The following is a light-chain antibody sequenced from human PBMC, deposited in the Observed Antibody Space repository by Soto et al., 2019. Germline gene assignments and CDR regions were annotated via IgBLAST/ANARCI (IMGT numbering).Light chain of an antibody. Sequence: DIQMTQSPSSLSASVGDRVTITCRASQSISTYLNWYQLKPGKAPKVLIYAASSLQSGVPSRFSGSGSGTDFTLTITSLQPEDFATYYCQQSYSFPLTFGQGTRLEIK. J-gene: IGKJ5*01. CDR2: AAS. CDR3: QQSYSFPLT. CDR1: QSISTY. V-gene: IGKV1-39*01.